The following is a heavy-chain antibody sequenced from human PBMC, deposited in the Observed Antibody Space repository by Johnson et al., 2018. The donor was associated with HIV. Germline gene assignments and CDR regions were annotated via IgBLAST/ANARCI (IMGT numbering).Heavy chain of an antibody. CDR2: ISGGST. V-gene: IGHV3-38-3*01. D-gene: IGHD4-17*01. Sequence: VQLVESRGVLVQPGGSLRLSCAASGFTVSSNEMSWVRQAPGKGLEWVSSISGGSTYYADSVKGGFTISRDNAKNSLYLQMNSLRAEDTALYYCARDRGTVTTAQMAFDIWGQGTMVTVSS. CDR3: ARDRGTVTTAQMAFDI. J-gene: IGHJ3*02. CDR1: GFTVSSNE.